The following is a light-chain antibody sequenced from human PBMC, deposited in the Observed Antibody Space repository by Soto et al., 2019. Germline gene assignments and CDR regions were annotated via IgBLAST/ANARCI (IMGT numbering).Light chain of an antibody. CDR3: QQYDNWPYT. J-gene: IGKJ2*01. Sequence: EIVMTQSPATLSVSPGERGTLSCRASQSVANNLAWYQQKPGQAPRLLIFNASTRSTGIPVRFSGSGSGPEFTLTISSLQSEDFAVYYCQQYDNWPYTFGQGTKVEIK. CDR1: QSVANN. V-gene: IGKV3-15*01. CDR2: NAS.